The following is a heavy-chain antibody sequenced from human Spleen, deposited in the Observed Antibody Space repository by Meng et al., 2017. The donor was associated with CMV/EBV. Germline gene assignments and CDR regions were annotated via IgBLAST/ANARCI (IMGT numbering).Heavy chain of an antibody. J-gene: IGHJ4*02. CDR1: CGSISSSSYY. V-gene: IGHV4-39*01. CDR2: IYYSGST. CDR3: ASQRVWAPRD. D-gene: IGHD3-16*01. Sequence: LYGTGACGSISSSSYYWGWIRQTPGKGLEGIGSIYYSGSTYYNPSLKSRVTISVDTSKNQFSLKLSSVTAADTAVYYCASQRVWAPRDWGQGTLVTVSS.